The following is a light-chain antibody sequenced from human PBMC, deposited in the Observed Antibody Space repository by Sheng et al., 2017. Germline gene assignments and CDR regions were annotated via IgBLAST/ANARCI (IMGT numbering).Light chain of an antibody. Sequence: QLVLTQSPSASASLGASVNLTCTLDSGHSSYAVAWHQQQPEKGPRYLMKVNGDDSHNKGDGSLIASQAPGLGAERYLAISSLQSEDEGDYYCQTWGSGIRVFGGGTKLTVL. CDR2: VNGDDSH. CDR1: SGHSSYA. V-gene: IGLV4-69*01. J-gene: IGLJ3*02. CDR3: QTWGSGIRV.